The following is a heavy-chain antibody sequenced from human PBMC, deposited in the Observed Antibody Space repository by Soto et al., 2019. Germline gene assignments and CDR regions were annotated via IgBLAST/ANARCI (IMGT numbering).Heavy chain of an antibody. CDR1: GFTFSSYG. D-gene: IGHD3-22*01. CDR3: AKRLLPHSMGSVDS. CDR2: ISYDGSNK. J-gene: IGHJ4*02. Sequence: GGSLRLSCAASGFTFSSYGMHWVRQAPGKGLEWVAVISYDGSNKYYADSVKGRFTISRDNSKNTLYLQMNSLRAEDTAVYYCAKRLLPHSMGSVDSWGQGPLVTAPQ. V-gene: IGHV3-30*18.